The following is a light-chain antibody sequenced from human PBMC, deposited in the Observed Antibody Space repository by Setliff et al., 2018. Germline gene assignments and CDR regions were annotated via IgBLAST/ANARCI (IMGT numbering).Light chain of an antibody. CDR1: SSDVGGYNY. J-gene: IGLJ1*01. CDR3: SSYTSSSTRV. V-gene: IGLV2-14*01. Sequence: QSALAQPRSVSGSPGRSVTISCTGTSSDVGGYNYVSWYQQHPGKAPKLMIYDVSNWPSGVSNRFSGSKSGNTASLTISGLQAEDEADYYCSSYTSSSTRVFGTGTKGTVL. CDR2: DVS.